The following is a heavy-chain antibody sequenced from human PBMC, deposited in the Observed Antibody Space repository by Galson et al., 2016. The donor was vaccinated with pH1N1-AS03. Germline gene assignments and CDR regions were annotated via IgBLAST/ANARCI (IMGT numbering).Heavy chain of an antibody. J-gene: IGHJ4*02. V-gene: IGHV3-30-3*01. CDR3: ARDYPYWSSSSIDY. Sequence: SLRLSCAASGFSFSTYLIHWVRQAPGKGLEWVAVISSDGSNKYYADSVKGRFTISRDNSKNTLYLQMNSLGLEGTAVYYCARDYPYWSSSSIDYWGQGTLVTVSS. CDR1: GFSFSTYL. CDR2: ISSDGSNK. D-gene: IGHD6-6*01.